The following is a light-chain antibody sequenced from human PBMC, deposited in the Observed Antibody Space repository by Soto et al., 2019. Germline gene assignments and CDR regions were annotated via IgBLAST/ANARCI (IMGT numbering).Light chain of an antibody. V-gene: IGLV2-14*03. J-gene: IGLJ2*01. CDR3: SSYTGSSTVV. CDR2: EVS. CDR1: SSDVGAYNY. Sequence: QLVLTQPASVSGSPGQSITISCTGTSSDVGAYNYVSWYQQHPAKAPKLMIYEVSHRPSGVSNRFSGSKSGNTASLTISGLQAEDEADYYCSSYTGSSTVVFGGGPQLTVL.